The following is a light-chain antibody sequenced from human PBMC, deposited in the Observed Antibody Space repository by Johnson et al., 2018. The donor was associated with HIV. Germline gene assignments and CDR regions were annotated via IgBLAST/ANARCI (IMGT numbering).Light chain of an antibody. CDR3: GTWDNSLNTGAV. CDR1: SSNIGNNY. Sequence: QSVLTQPPSVSAAPGQRVTISCSGSSSNIGNNYVSWYQQLPGTAPKLLIYENNKRPSGIPDRFSGSKTCTSATLGIPGLQPGDEADYYCGTWDNSLNTGAVFGPGTKVTVL. J-gene: IGLJ1*01. CDR2: ENN. V-gene: IGLV1-51*02.